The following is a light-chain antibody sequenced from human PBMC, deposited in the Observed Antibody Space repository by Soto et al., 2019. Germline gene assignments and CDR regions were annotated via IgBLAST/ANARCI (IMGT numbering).Light chain of an antibody. V-gene: IGKV3-20*01. J-gene: IGKJ1*01. Sequence: EIVLTQSPANLSLSPVERAALSYRASQSVSSSLAWYQQNPGQAPRLLIYGGSSRATGIPVRFGGSGSETDFTLTITRLEPEDFAVYYCQQYSSSRTFGQGTKVDIK. CDR3: QQYSSSRT. CDR2: GGS. CDR1: QSVSSS.